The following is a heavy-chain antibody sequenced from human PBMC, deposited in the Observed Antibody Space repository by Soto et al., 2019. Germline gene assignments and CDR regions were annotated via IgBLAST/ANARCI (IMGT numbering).Heavy chain of an antibody. J-gene: IGHJ4*02. D-gene: IGHD3-3*01. Sequence: ASVKVSCKASGYTFTGYYMHWVRQAPGQGLEWMGWINPNSGGTNYPQKFQGRVTMTRDTSISTAYMELSRLRSEDTAVYYCAAGYYDLKVDFDYWGQGTLVNVSS. CDR2: INPNSGGT. CDR3: AAGYYDLKVDFDY. CDR1: GYTFTGYY. V-gene: IGHV1-2*02.